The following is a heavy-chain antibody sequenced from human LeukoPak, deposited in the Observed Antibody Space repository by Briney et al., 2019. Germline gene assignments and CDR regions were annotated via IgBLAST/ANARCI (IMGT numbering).Heavy chain of an antibody. CDR1: GDTFTSYY. CDR2: INPRGGST. Sequence: GASVKVSCKASGDTFTSYYIHWVRQAPGQGLEWMGTINPRGGSTNYAQKFQDRVTMTRDTSTSTVYMELSSLRSDDTAVYYCARWRYQLLGWETSWFDPWGQGTLVTVSS. V-gene: IGHV1-46*01. J-gene: IGHJ5*02. CDR3: ARWRYQLLGWETSWFDP. D-gene: IGHD2-2*01.